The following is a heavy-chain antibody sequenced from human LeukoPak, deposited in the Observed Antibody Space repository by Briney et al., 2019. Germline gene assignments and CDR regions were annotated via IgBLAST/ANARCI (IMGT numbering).Heavy chain of an antibody. CDR1: GFTFSSYW. Sequence: GGSLRLSCAASGFTFSSYWMSWVRQAPGKGLEWVANIKQDGSEKYYVDSVKGRFTISRDNAKNSLYLQMNSLRAEDTAVYYCARVIYVWFGESRYYFDYWGQGTLVTVSS. D-gene: IGHD3-10*01. CDR3: ARVIYVWFGESRYYFDY. CDR2: IKQDGSEK. V-gene: IGHV3-7*03. J-gene: IGHJ4*02.